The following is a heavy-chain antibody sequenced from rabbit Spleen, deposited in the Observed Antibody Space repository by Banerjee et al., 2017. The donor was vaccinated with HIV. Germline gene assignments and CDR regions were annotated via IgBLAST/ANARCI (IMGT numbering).Heavy chain of an antibody. Sequence: ELVESGGGLVQPGESLKLSCKVSGIDFSNYGISWVRQAPGKGPEWIAYIYPGFGLKKYANSVKGRFTISSDNAQNTVFLQMTSLTAADTAAYFCARDLTGIIGWNFYLWGPGPWSPS. CDR3: ARDLTGIIGWNFYL. D-gene: IGHD1-1*01. CDR2: IYPGFGLK. V-gene: IGHV1S47*01. CDR1: GIDFSNYG. J-gene: IGHJ4*01.